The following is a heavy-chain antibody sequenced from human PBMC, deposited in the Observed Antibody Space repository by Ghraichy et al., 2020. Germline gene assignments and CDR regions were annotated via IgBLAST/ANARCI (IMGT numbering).Heavy chain of an antibody. Sequence: SQTLSLTCAISGDSVSSNSAAWNWIRQSPSRGLEWLGRTYYRSKWYNDYAVSVKSRITINPDTSKNQFSLQLNSVTPEDTAVYYCAKEGYSSSSTYYYYGMDVWGQGTTVTVSS. CDR2: TYYRSKWYN. J-gene: IGHJ6*02. CDR3: AKEGYSSSSTYYYYGMDV. CDR1: GDSVSSNSAA. V-gene: IGHV6-1*01. D-gene: IGHD6-6*01.